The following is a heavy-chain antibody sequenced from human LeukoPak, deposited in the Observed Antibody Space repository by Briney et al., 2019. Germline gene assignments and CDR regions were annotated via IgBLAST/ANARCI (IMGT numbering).Heavy chain of an antibody. CDR3: TRAFEPNTGWYIHFY. J-gene: IGHJ4*02. D-gene: IGHD6-19*01. Sequence: PGGSLRLSCAASGFTFSIYSMNWVRQAPGKGLEWVGVIRSKTYGGTTDFAPSVKDRFSILRDDSKSIAYLQMDSLRTEDAAVYYCTRAFEPNTGWYIHFYWGQGTLVTVSS. CDR2: IRSKTYGGTT. CDR1: GFTFSIYS. V-gene: IGHV3-49*04.